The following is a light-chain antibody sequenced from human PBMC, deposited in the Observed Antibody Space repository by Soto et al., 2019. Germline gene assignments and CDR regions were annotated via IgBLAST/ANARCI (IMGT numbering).Light chain of an antibody. V-gene: IGKV1-39*01. CDR3: QQSYSTPRT. CDR2: GAS. Sequence: DIQMTQSPSSLSASVRDGVTITCRASQSISGPLNWYQQKPGKAPKLLIYGASTLQSGVPSRFSGSGSGTDYTLTVSSLQPEDFATYYCQQSYSTPRTFGQGTKVDIK. J-gene: IGKJ1*01. CDR1: QSISGP.